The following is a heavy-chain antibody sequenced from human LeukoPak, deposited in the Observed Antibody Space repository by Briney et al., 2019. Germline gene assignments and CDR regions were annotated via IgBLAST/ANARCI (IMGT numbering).Heavy chain of an antibody. Sequence: GRPLRLSCAASGFTFSSYGMHWVRQAPGKGLEWVAVIWYDGTNKYYADSVKGRFTISRDNSKNTLFLQMNSLRAEDTAVYYCARAAYDSSSYLTLWGQGTLVTVSS. J-gene: IGHJ4*02. V-gene: IGHV3-33*01. CDR2: IWYDGTNK. D-gene: IGHD3-22*01. CDR1: GFTFSSYG. CDR3: ARAAYDSSSYLTL.